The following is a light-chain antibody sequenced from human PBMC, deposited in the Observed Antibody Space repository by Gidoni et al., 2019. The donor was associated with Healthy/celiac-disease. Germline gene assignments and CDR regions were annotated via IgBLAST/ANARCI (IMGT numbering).Light chain of an antibody. Sequence: SALTQPPSASGSPGPSVTISCTGTSSEGGGYNYFSWYQQPPGKAPKLMIYEVSKRPSGVPDRFSGSKSGNTASLTVSGLQAEDEADYYCSSYAGSNNFVVFGGGTKLTVL. CDR3: SSYAGSNNFVV. CDR2: EVS. CDR1: SSEGGGYNY. V-gene: IGLV2-8*01. J-gene: IGLJ2*01.